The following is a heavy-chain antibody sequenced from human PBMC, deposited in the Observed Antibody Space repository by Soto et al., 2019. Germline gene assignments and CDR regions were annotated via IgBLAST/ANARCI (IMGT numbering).Heavy chain of an antibody. CDR3: VKEFRSGSY. J-gene: IGHJ4*02. Sequence: ASVQVSCKASGYSFTNYAIHWVRQAPGQRPEWMGWINAGDGNTKYSQEFQDRVTITRDTSTSTAYIELSGLKSEDTAVYYCVKEFRSGSYWGQGTLVTVSS. CDR2: INAGDGNT. CDR1: GYSFTNYA. D-gene: IGHD6-19*01. V-gene: IGHV1-3*01.